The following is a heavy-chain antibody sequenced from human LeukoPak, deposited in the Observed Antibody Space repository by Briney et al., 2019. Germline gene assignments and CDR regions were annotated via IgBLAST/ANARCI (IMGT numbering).Heavy chain of an antibody. CDR1: GGSISSYY. CDR2: IYYSGST. J-gene: IGHJ5*02. CDR3: ARVLVGPYWFDP. Sequence: PSETLSLTCTVSGGSISSYYWSWIRQPPGKGLEWIGYIYYSGSTNYNPSLKSRVTISVDTSKNQFSLKLSSVTAADTAVYYCARVLVGPYWFDPWGQGTLVTVSS. D-gene: IGHD2-8*02. V-gene: IGHV4-59*08.